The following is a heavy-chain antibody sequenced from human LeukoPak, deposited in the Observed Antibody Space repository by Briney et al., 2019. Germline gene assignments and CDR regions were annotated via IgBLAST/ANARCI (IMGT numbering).Heavy chain of an antibody. V-gene: IGHV1-69*13. D-gene: IGHD3-10*01. Sequence: SVKVSCKASGGTFSSYAISWVRQAPGQGLEWMGGIIPIFGTANYAQKFQVRVTITADESTSTAYMELSSLRSEDTAVYYCAYTMVRGVIIYNWFDPWGQGTLVTVSS. CDR3: AYTMVRGVIIYNWFDP. J-gene: IGHJ5*02. CDR1: GGTFSSYA. CDR2: IIPIFGTA.